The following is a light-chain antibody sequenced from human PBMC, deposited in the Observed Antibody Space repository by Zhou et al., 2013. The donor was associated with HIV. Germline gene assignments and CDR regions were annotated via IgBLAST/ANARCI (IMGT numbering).Light chain of an antibody. CDR1: QGVSNY. CDR2: AAS. Sequence: DIQMTQSPSAMSASVGDRVTITCRASQGVSNYLGWFQQKPGKVPRRLIYAASSLESGVPSRFSGSRSGTEFTLTIRNLQPEDFATYYCQQSNSYPITFGHGTRLEIK. CDR3: QQSNSYPIT. V-gene: IGKV1-17*03. J-gene: IGKJ5*01.